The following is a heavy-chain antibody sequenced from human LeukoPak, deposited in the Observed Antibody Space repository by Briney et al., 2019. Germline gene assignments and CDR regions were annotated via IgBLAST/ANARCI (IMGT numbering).Heavy chain of an antibody. Sequence: SAMVSSKASAGTFISYAISWVRQAPGQGRERMGGIIPIFGTANYAPKFQGRVTITADESTSTAYMELSSLRSEDKAVYYCARWQGQWELKSSKGDYFDYWGQGTLVTVSS. D-gene: IGHD1-26*01. CDR3: ARWQGQWELKSSKGDYFDY. CDR1: AGTFISYA. V-gene: IGHV1-69*01. CDR2: IIPIFGTA. J-gene: IGHJ4*02.